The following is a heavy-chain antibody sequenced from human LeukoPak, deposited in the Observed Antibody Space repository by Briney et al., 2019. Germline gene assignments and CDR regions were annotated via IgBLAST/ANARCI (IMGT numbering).Heavy chain of an antibody. V-gene: IGHV3-21*01. J-gene: IGHJ1*01. Sequence: GGSLRLSCAASGFTFSSYSMNWVRQAPGKGLEWVSSIDFTSRYIYNADSVKGRFTTSRDNAQNSLDLQMNSLKVEDTAVYYCATPAAGPGAEYSLYWGQGTLVIVSS. CDR2: IDFTSRYI. CDR1: GFTFSSYS. CDR3: ATPAAGPGAEYSLY. D-gene: IGHD6-13*01.